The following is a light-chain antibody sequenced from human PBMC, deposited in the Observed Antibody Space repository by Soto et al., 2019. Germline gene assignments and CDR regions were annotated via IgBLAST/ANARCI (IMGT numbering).Light chain of an antibody. CDR3: QQRSNWLAIT. Sequence: EIVLTQSPVTLSLSPGERSTLSGSARQSVDNYLAWDQQKPGQAPRLLIYDVSNRATGIPARFSGSGSGTDFTLTISSLEPGDFAVYYCQQRSNWLAITFGQGTRLEIK. CDR1: QSVDNY. J-gene: IGKJ5*01. CDR2: DVS. V-gene: IGKV3-11*01.